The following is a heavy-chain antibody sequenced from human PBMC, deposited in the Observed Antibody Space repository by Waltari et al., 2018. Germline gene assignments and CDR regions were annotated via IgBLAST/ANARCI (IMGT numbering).Heavy chain of an antibody. Sequence: EVQLVESGGGLVQPGGSLKLSCAASGFTFSGPAMHWVRQASGKGLEWVGRIRSKANSYATAYAASVKGRFTISRDDSKNTAYLQMNSLKTEDTAVYYCTRRDYYGSGSSLFDYWGQGTPVTVSS. CDR1: GFTFSGPA. J-gene: IGHJ4*02. D-gene: IGHD3-10*01. V-gene: IGHV3-73*02. CDR2: IRSKANSYAT. CDR3: TRRDYYGSGSSLFDY.